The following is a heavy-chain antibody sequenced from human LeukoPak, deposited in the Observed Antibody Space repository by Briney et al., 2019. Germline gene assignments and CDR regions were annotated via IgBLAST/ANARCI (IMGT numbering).Heavy chain of an antibody. CDR2: INHSGST. CDR3: ASGGVLTYYYGSGSVDY. CDR1: GGSFSGYY. Sequence: SETLSLTCAVYGGSFSGYYWSWIRQAPGKGLEWIGEINHSGSTNYNPSLKSRVTISVDTSKNQFSLKLSSVTAADTAVYYCASGGVLTYYYGSGSVDYWGQGTLVTVSS. D-gene: IGHD3-10*01. V-gene: IGHV4-34*01. J-gene: IGHJ4*02.